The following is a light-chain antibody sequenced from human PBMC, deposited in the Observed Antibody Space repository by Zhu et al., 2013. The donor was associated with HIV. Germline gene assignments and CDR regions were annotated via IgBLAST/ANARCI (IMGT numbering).Light chain of an antibody. Sequence: DIVMTQSPEYLAVSLGERATINCKSSQAVFYSSTNKNYLAWYQQKPGQPPKLLIYWASTRESGVPDRFSGSGSGTDFTLTISSLQAEDVAVYYCQQYYSTPTFGGGTKVEIK. CDR3: QQYYSTPT. CDR1: QAVFYSSTNKNY. J-gene: IGKJ4*01. V-gene: IGKV4-1*01. CDR2: WAS.